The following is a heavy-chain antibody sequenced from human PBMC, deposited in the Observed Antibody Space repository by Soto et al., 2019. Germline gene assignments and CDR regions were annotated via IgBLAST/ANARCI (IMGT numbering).Heavy chain of an antibody. CDR3: ARGSGSYYNLHDYYYYGMDV. CDR2: IYYSGST. Sequence: SETLSLTCTVSGGSISSGGYYWSWIRQHPGKGLEWIGYIYYSGSTYHNPSLKSRVTISVDTSKNQFSLKLSSVTAADTAVYYCARGSGSYYNLHDYYYYGMDVWGQGTTVTVSS. V-gene: IGHV4-31*03. CDR1: GGSISSGGYY. D-gene: IGHD3-10*01. J-gene: IGHJ6*02.